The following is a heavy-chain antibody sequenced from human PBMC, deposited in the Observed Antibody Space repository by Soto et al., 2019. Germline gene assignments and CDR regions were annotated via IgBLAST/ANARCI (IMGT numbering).Heavy chain of an antibody. Sequence: EVQLVESGGGLVQPGGSLRLSCEASGFTFSTFWMHWVRRAPGKGLVWVSRINSDGSSTNYANSVKGLVTISRDNANNMLYLKMNSQSAEDTAVYYCARDFEYWGQGTLVTVSS. J-gene: IGHJ4*02. V-gene: IGHV3-74*01. CDR3: ARDFEY. CDR2: INSDGSST. CDR1: GFTFSTFW.